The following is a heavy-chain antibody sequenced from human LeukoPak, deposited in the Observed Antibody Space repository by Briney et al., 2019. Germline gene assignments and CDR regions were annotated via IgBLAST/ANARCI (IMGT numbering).Heavy chain of an antibody. CDR1: GGSISSYY. J-gene: IGHJ4*02. D-gene: IGHD6-13*01. CDR2: IYYSGST. V-gene: IGHV4-59*01. Sequence: SETLSLTCTLSGGSISSYYWSWIRQPPGEGLEWIGYIYYSGSTNYSPSLKSRVTISVDTSKNQFSLKLSSVTAADTAVYYCARGSTAAGIYYFDYWGQGTLVTVSS. CDR3: ARGSTAAGIYYFDY.